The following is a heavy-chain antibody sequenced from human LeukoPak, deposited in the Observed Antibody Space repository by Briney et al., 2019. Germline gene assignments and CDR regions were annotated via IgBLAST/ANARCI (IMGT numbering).Heavy chain of an antibody. V-gene: IGHV3-30*04. Sequence: GGSLRLSCAASGFTFSSYAMHWVRQAPGKGLEWVAVISYDGSNKYYADSVKGRFTISRDNSKNTLYLQMNSLRAEDTAVYYCARPYYYDSSGYYLGPRYYYYYYGMDVWGQGTTVTVSS. J-gene: IGHJ6*02. CDR3: ARPYYYDSSGYYLGPRYYYYYYGMDV. CDR1: GFTFSSYA. D-gene: IGHD3-22*01. CDR2: ISYDGSNK.